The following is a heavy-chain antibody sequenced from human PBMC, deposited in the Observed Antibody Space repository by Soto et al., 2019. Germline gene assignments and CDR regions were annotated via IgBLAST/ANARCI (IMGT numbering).Heavy chain of an antibody. Sequence: ASVKVSCKASGYTFTSHYIHWVRQAPGQGLEWTGIINPLDGSTNYAQKFQGRVTVTRDTSTSTVYLELTSLRSEDTAVYYCARDIRYCFSTGCSYYYGMDVWGQGTTVTVSS. CDR1: GYTFTSHY. V-gene: IGHV1-46*01. CDR2: INPLDGST. J-gene: IGHJ6*02. CDR3: ARDIRYCFSTGCSYYYGMDV. D-gene: IGHD2-2*01.